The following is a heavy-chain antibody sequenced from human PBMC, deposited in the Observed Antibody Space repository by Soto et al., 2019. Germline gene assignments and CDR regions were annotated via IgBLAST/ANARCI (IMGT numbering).Heavy chain of an antibody. CDR2: IYYSGSA. V-gene: IGHV4-39*01. CDR3: ARVSAFFPRGYATCWDEFFGYFQQ. Sequence: SETLSLTCTVSGGSITSYTYYWGWIRQPPGKGLEWIGTIYYSGSAYYTPSLKSRVTISVHTSKNQFALKPSSVTAAATAVYYCARVSAFFPRGYATCWDEFFGYFQQWGQGRLVTVSS. D-gene: IGHD2-8*01. J-gene: IGHJ1*01. CDR1: GGSITSYTYY.